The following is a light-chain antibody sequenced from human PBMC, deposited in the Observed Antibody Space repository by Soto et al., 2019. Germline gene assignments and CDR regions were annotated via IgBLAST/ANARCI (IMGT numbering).Light chain of an antibody. J-gene: IGKJ3*01. CDR3: QQYDDLVT. CDR2: DVS. Sequence: DIQMTQSPSSLSAFVGDRVTITCQASHDISKYLNWYQQKPGKAPKLLIYDVSNLQSGVPSRFSGNGSGKDFTFTINSLQPEDIATYYCQQYDDLVTFGPGTKVATK. CDR1: HDISKY. V-gene: IGKV1-33*01.